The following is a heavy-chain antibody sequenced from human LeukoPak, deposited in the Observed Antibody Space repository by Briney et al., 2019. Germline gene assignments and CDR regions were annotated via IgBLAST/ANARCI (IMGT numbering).Heavy chain of an antibody. CDR2: MNPNSGNT. CDR3: ASDTSHTGGYYYREDAFDV. D-gene: IGHD3-22*01. J-gene: IGHJ3*01. V-gene: IGHV1-8*02. Sequence: ASVKVSCKVSGYTFTSYDINWVRQATGQGLEWMGWMNPNSGNTGYAQKFQGRVTMTRNASISTAYMELNSLTSEDTAVYYCASDTSHTGGYYYREDAFDVWGQGTMVTVSS. CDR1: GYTFTSYD.